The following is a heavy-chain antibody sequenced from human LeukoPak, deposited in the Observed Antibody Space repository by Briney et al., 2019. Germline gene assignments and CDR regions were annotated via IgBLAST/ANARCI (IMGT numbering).Heavy chain of an antibody. J-gene: IGHJ6*02. D-gene: IGHD1-1*01. V-gene: IGHV4-59*01. CDR2: IYYSGNT. CDR1: GGSISSYY. Sequence: SETLSLTCTVSGGSISSYYWSWIRQPPGKGLEWIGYIYYSGNTHYNPSLKSRVSISVDTSKNQFSLKLTSVTAADSAVYSCGRGASTGTTRYGIDVWGQGTTVTVSS. CDR3: GRGASTGTTRYGIDV.